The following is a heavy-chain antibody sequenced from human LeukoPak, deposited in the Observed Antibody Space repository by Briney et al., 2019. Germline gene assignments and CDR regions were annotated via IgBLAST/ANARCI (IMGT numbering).Heavy chain of an antibody. V-gene: IGHV1-46*01. Sequence: ASVKVSCKASGYTFTSYYLHWVRQAPGQGLEWMGIINPSGGSTSYAQKFQGRVTMTRDTSTSTVYMELSSLRSEDTAVYYCARSTVSTNWYFDLWGRGTLVTVSS. J-gene: IGHJ2*01. CDR2: INPSGGST. CDR1: GYTFTSYY. D-gene: IGHD4-17*01. CDR3: ARSTVSTNWYFDL.